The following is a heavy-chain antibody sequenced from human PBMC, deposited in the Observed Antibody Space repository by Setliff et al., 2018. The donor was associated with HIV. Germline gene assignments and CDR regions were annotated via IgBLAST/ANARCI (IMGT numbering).Heavy chain of an antibody. Sequence: PSETLSLTCTVSGVSISNYYWSWIRQPPGKGLEWIGYMYYSGNTNYNPSLKSRVTISVDKSKNQFSLRLSSVTAADTAVYYCARLQGDQEYFDYWGLGMLVTVSS. V-gene: IGHV4-59*12. CDR3: ARLQGDQEYFDY. D-gene: IGHD3-10*01. CDR1: GVSISNYY. J-gene: IGHJ4*02. CDR2: MYYSGNT.